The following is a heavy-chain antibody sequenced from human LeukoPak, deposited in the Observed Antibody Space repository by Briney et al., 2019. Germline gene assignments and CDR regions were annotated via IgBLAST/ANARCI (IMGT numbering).Heavy chain of an antibody. D-gene: IGHD3-10*01. V-gene: IGHV1-3*01. CDR3: AKDRGGTGDFDY. CDR2: INPDNGNA. CDR1: GYPFVSYG. Sequence: ASVKVSCKASGYPFVSYGIHWVRQAPGQRLEWMGWINPDNGNAEYSQKFQGRITITRDPSATTAYMELSSLRSEDMAMYYCAKDRGGTGDFDYWGQGTLVTVSS. J-gene: IGHJ4*02.